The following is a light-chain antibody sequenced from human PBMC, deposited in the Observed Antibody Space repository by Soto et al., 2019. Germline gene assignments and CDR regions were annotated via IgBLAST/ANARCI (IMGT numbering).Light chain of an antibody. CDR3: QQYDEWPLT. J-gene: IGKJ4*01. CDR1: QNVKTR. CDR2: DAF. Sequence: EKVMTQSPATLSVSPGERATLSCSASQNVKTRLAWYQQKPGQAPRLLIYDAFTRATGIPARFSGSASGTDFTLTISSLQSEDFAVYYCQQYDEWPLTFGGGTKVEIK. V-gene: IGKV3-15*01.